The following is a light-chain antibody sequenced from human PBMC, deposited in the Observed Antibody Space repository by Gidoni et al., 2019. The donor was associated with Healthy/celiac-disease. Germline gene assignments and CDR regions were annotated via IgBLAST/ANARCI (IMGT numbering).Light chain of an antibody. V-gene: IGLV2-23*02. Sequence: QSALTQPASVSGSPGQSITISCTGTSNDVGGYNLVSWYQQHPGKAPKLMIYEVNKRPSYISNRFSGSKSGNTASLTISGLQAEDEADYYCCSYAGSVTYVFGTGTKVTVL. CDR3: CSYAGSVTYV. CDR2: EVN. CDR1: SNDVGGYNL. J-gene: IGLJ1*01.